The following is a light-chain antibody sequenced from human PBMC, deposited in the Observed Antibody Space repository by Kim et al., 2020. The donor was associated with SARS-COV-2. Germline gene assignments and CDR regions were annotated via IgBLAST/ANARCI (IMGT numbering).Light chain of an antibody. CDR2: DAS. CDR3: QRYNGASET. J-gene: IGKJ1*01. V-gene: IGKV1-27*01. CDR1: QDIKNN. Sequence: DIQMTQSPSSLSVSVGDRVTITCRASQDIKNNVAWYQQKPGKVPKVLIYDASTLQSGVPSRFSGSGSGTDFTLTISSLQPEDVATYYCQRYNGASETFGQGTKVEIK.